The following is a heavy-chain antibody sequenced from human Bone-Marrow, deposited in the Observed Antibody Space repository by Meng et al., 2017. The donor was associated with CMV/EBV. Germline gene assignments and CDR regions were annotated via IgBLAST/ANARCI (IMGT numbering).Heavy chain of an antibody. D-gene: IGHD6-6*01. CDR3: ARAMIIAARALDF. CDR2: ITFDGSNT. V-gene: IGHV3-30*03. Sequence: GESLKISCADSGFSFNDYGMHWVRQTPGKGLEWLTFITFDGSNTYYADSVKGRFTISRDNSKNTLYLQMNSLRNDDTAVYYCARAMIIAARALDFWGQGTLVTVSS. CDR1: GFSFNDYG. J-gene: IGHJ4*02.